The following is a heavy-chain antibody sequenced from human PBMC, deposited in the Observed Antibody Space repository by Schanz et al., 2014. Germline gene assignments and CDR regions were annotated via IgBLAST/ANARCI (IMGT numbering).Heavy chain of an antibody. J-gene: IGHJ4*02. D-gene: IGHD2-2*01. CDR3: ARGGFFDSTSFDS. V-gene: IGHV1-46*03. CDR2: INPSVGNT. Sequence: QLMQSGSEVRKPGASVKVSCKASGYIFGSHGMTWVRQAPGQGLEWMGLINPSVGNTNYAQKFRGRVTMTRDTSTSTVYMELSSLRSEDTAVYYCARGGFFDSTSFDSWGQGTLVTVSS. CDR1: GYIFGSHG.